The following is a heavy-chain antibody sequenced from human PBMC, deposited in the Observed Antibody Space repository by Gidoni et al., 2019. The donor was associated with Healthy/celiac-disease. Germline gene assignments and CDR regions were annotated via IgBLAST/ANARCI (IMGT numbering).Heavy chain of an antibody. J-gene: IGHJ4*02. V-gene: IGHV1-46*01. CDR3: ASTSSHYGGNSVLKPFDY. CDR2: INPSGCST. Sequence: QVQLVQSGAEVKKPGASVKVSCKASGYTFTSYYMHWVRQAPGQGLEWMGIINPSGCSTSYAQKFQGRVTMTRDTSTSTVYMELSSLRSEDTAVYYCASTSSHYGGNSVLKPFDYWGQGTLVTVSS. D-gene: IGHD4-17*01. CDR1: GYTFTSYY.